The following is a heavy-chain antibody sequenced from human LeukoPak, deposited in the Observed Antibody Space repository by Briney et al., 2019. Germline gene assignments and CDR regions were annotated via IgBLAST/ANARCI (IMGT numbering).Heavy chain of an antibody. Sequence: GGSLRLSCAASGFTFTSYGMHWIRQAPGKGLEWVAFIRYDGTNKYYADSVNGRFTISRDNSKNTLSLQMNSLRVEDTAVYYCAKDLHYYGSGYGGDYWGQGTLVTVSS. CDR1: GFTFTSYG. CDR3: AKDLHYYGSGYGGDY. CDR2: IRYDGTNK. D-gene: IGHD3-10*01. J-gene: IGHJ4*02. V-gene: IGHV3-30*02.